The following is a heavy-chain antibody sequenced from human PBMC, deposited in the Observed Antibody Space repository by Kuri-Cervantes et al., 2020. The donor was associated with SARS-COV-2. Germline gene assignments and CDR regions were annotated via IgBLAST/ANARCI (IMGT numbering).Heavy chain of an antibody. CDR2: IKKDGSEE. CDR1: GFIFSNYW. V-gene: IGHV3-7*01. CDR3: ARDLRLGKSLDY. Sequence: GASLKISCAASGFIFSNYWMSWVRQAAGKGLEMVANIKKDGSEEYDVDSVKGRFTISRDNAKKSLFLQMNSLRAEDTAVYYCARDLRLGKSLDYWGQGTLVTVSS. J-gene: IGHJ4*02. D-gene: IGHD7-27*01.